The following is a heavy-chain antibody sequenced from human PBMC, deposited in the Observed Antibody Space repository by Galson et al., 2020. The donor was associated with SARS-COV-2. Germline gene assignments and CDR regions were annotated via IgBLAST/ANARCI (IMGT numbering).Heavy chain of an antibody. J-gene: IGHJ4*02. CDR2: IWYNGRNK. Sequence: PGGSLRLSCAASGFTFSDCAMHWVRQAPGKGLEWVAVIWYNGRNKYYADSVKGRFTISRDNSKNTVYLQMNSLRAEDTAVYYCAREGESGIVAAPMDYWGQGTLVTVSS. D-gene: IGHD2-2*01. V-gene: IGHV3-33*01. CDR3: AREGESGIVAAPMDY. CDR1: GFTFSDCA.